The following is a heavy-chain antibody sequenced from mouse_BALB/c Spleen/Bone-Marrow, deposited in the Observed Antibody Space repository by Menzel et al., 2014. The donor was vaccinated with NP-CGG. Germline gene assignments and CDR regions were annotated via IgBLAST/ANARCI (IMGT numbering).Heavy chain of an antibody. D-gene: IGHD2-2*01. CDR2: IDPSDSYT. CDR3: ARGENGYDGYWYFDV. J-gene: IGHJ1*01. V-gene: IGHV1-69*02. Sequence: VQLQQSGAELVKPGASVKLSCKASGYTFTSYWMHWVKQRPGQGLEWIGEIDPSDSYTNYNQKFKGKATLTVDKSSSTAYMQLSSLTSEDSAVYYCARGENGYDGYWYFDVWGAGTTVTVSS. CDR1: GYTFTSYW.